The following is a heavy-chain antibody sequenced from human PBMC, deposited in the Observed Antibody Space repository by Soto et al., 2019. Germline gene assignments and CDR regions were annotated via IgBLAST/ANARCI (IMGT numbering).Heavy chain of an antibody. J-gene: IGHJ4*02. CDR1: GGTFSSYA. CDR2: IIPIFGTA. V-gene: IGHV1-69*13. CDR3: ARDDYYDSSGYGLFDY. Sequence: GASVKVSCKASGGTFSSYAISWVRQAPGQGLEWMGGIIPIFGTANYAQKFQGRVTITADESTSTAYMELSSLRSEDTAVYYCARDDYYDSSGYGLFDYWGQGTLVTVPQ. D-gene: IGHD3-22*01.